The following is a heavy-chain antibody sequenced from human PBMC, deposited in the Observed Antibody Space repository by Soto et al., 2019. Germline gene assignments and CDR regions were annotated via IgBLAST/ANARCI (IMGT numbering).Heavy chain of an antibody. CDR3: ARDFVVGGPTINYYYGMDV. CDR2: IYYSGTT. D-gene: IGHD1-26*01. J-gene: IGHJ6*02. V-gene: IGHV4-31*03. CDR1: GDSISSGGYY. Sequence: SETLSLTCTVSGDSISSGGYYWSWIRQHPGKGLEWIGYIYYSGTTYYNPSLESRVSISADTSENQFSLKVKSVTVADTAVYYCARDFVVGGPTINYYYGMDVWGQGTTVT.